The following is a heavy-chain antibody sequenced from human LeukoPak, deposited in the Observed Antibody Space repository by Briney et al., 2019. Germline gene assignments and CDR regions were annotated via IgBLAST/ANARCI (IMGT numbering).Heavy chain of an antibody. CDR2: INPSGGST. J-gene: IGHJ4*02. V-gene: IGHV1-46*01. Sequence: ASVKVSCKASGYTFTSYYMHWVRQAPGQGLEWMGIINPSGGSTSYAQKFQGRVTMTRDTSTSTAYMELSSLRSEDTAVYYCARAFRSIFGEVIIGYWGQGTLVTVSS. CDR1: GYTFTSYY. D-gene: IGHD3-3*01. CDR3: ARAFRSIFGEVIIGY.